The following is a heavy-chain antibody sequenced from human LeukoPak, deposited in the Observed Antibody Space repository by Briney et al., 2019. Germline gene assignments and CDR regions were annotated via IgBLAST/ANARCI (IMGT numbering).Heavy chain of an antibody. CDR1: GYTFTSYF. J-gene: IGHJ4*02. CDR3: ARDYIDFWSGYDY. D-gene: IGHD3-3*01. V-gene: IGHV1-46*01. Sequence: ASVKVSCKASGYTFTSYFMHWVRQAPGQGLAWMGIINPSGGSTSYAQRFQARVTMTRDTSTSTVYMELSSLRSEDTAVYYCARDYIDFWSGYDYWGQGTLVTVSS. CDR2: INPSGGST.